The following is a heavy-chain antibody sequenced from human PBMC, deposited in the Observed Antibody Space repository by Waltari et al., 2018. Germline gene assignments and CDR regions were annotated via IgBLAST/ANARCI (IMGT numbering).Heavy chain of an antibody. CDR2: INHSGST. J-gene: IGHJ5*02. D-gene: IGHD3-16*02. Sequence: QVQLQQWGAGLLKPSETLSLTCAVYGGSFSGSYCSWLRQPPGQGLEWIGEINHSGSTKYNPSLKSRVTISVDTSKNQFSLKLSSVTAADTAVYDCARLGRVWGSYRPPRGFDPWGQGTLVTVSS. CDR1: GGSFSGSY. CDR3: ARLGRVWGSYRPPRGFDP. V-gene: IGHV4-34*01.